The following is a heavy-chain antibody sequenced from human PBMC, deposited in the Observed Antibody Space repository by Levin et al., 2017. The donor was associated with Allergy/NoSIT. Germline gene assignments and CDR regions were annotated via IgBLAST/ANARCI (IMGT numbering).Heavy chain of an antibody. Sequence: TSSETLSLTCAVYGGSFSGYYWSWIRQPPGKGLEWIGEINHSGSTNYNPSLKSRVTISVDTSKNQFSLKLSSVTAADTAVYYCARGIGQWLVPRGYYYYYYMDVWGKGTTVTVSS. CDR1: GGSFSGYY. CDR2: INHSGST. V-gene: IGHV4-34*01. CDR3: ARGIGQWLVPRGYYYYYYMDV. D-gene: IGHD6-19*01. J-gene: IGHJ6*03.